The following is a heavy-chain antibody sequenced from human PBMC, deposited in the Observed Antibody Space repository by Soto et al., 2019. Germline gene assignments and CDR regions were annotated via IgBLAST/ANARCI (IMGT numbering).Heavy chain of an antibody. Sequence: ASVKVSCKASGFTFTSSAMQWVRQARGQRLEWIGWIVVGSGNTNYAQKFQERVTITRDMSTSPAYMELSSLRSEDTAGYYCAAATSDLIAAAATPPRYYYYYYMDVWGKGTTVTVSS. CDR2: IVVGSGNT. CDR1: GFTFTSSA. D-gene: IGHD6-13*01. CDR3: AAATSDLIAAAATPPRYYYYYYMDV. J-gene: IGHJ6*03. V-gene: IGHV1-58*02.